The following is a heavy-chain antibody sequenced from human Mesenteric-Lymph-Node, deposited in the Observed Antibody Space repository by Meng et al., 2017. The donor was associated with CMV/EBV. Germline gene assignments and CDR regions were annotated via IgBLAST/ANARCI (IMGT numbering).Heavy chain of an antibody. J-gene: IGHJ6*02. CDR2: INPDSGST. D-gene: IGHD3-3*01. Sequence: ASVKVSCKASGYTFTGYYMHWVRQAPGQGLEWMGWINPDSGSTNYAQKFQGRVTLTRDTSISTAYMELSGLRSDDTAVYYCAKNYDFLSGYYYYYGIDVWGQGTTVTVSS. CDR1: GYTFTGYY. CDR3: AKNYDFLSGYYYYYGIDV. V-gene: IGHV1-2*02.